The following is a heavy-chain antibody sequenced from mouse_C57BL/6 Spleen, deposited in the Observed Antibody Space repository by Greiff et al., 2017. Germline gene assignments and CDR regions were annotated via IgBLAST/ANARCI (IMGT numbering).Heavy chain of an antibody. CDR2: IDPSDSYT. CDR3: ARWLGREKVDY. J-gene: IGHJ2*01. Sequence: VQLQQPGAELVKPGASVKLSCKASGYTFTSYWMQWVKQRPGQGLEWIGEIDPSDSYTNYNQKFKGKATLTVDTSSSTAYMQLSSLTSEDSAVYYCARWLGREKVDYWGQGTTLTVSS. V-gene: IGHV1-50*01. D-gene: IGHD4-1*01. CDR1: GYTFTSYW.